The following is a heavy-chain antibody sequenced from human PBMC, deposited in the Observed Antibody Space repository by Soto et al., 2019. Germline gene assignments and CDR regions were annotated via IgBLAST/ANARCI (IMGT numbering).Heavy chain of an antibody. V-gene: IGHV4-38-2*02. CDR1: GYSISSGYY. D-gene: IGHD3-16*01. Sequence: SETLSLTCAVSGYSISSGYYWGCIRQPPGKGLEWIGSIYHSGSTYYNPSLKSRVTISVDTSKNQFSLKLSSVTAADTAVYYCAREGRGSYGQGEALDIWGQGTMVTVSS. CDR3: AREGRGSYGQGEALDI. J-gene: IGHJ3*02. CDR2: IYHSGST.